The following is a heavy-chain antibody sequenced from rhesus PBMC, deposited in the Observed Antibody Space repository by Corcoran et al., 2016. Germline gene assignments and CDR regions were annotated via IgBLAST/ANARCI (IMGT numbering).Heavy chain of an antibody. CDR1: GYSFTSYW. D-gene: IGHD6-43*01. Sequence: EVQLVQSGAEVKRPGESLKISCKTSGYSFTSYWISWVRQLPGKGLEWVGGMVPSDSDPRYSPSFQGQVTLSADKSISTTYLQWSSLKASDSATYYCAKGGQQLLFDYWGQGVLVTVSS. V-gene: IGHV5-2*01. CDR3: AKGGQQLLFDY. CDR2: MVPSDSDP. J-gene: IGHJ4*01.